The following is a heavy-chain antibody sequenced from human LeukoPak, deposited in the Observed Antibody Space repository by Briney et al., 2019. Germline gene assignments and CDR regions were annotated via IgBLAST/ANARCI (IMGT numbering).Heavy chain of an antibody. CDR1: GDSINSLDL. D-gene: IGHD3-22*01. Sequence: PSETLSLTCTVSGDSINSLDLWSWVRQPPGKGLEWIGEMYLSGTTHSNPSVKSRVTISIDKSKNQFFLNLSSVTAADTAVRYCAGLVGRYSSGLYYYYFDYWGQGTLVTVSS. J-gene: IGHJ4*02. V-gene: IGHV4-4*02. CDR3: AGLVGRYSSGLYYYYFDY. CDR2: MYLSGTT.